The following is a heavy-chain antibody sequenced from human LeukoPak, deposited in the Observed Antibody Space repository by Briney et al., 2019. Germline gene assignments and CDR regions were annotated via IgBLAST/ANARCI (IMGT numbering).Heavy chain of an antibody. CDR1: GVTLSNYA. Sequence: PGGSLRLSCVASGVTLSNYAMSWARQAPGKGLEWVSGISSSGSGGNTYYADSVKGRFTISRDNSKNTLYLQMNSLRAEDTAVYYCAKRILNNQDIDYWGQGTLVTVSS. J-gene: IGHJ4*02. CDR3: AKRILNNQDIDY. CDR2: ISSSGSGGNT. V-gene: IGHV3-23*01. D-gene: IGHD2-15*01.